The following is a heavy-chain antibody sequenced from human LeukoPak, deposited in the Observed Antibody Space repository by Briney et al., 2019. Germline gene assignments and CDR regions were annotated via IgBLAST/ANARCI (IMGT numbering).Heavy chain of an antibody. D-gene: IGHD5-24*01. CDR1: GYTFTSYD. Sequence: SVKVSCKASGYTFTSYDINWVRQATGQGLEWMGRIIPILGIANYAQKFQGRVTITADKSTSTAYMELSSLRSEDTAVYYCARDRVQVGDGYGTVYYMDVWGKGTTVTVSS. CDR2: IIPILGIA. V-gene: IGHV1-69*04. J-gene: IGHJ6*03. CDR3: ARDRVQVGDGYGTVYYMDV.